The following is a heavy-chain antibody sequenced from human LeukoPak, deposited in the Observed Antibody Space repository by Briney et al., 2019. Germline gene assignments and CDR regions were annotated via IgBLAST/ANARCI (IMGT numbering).Heavy chain of an antibody. J-gene: IGHJ3*02. CDR1: GFTFDDYA. Sequence: GGSLRLSCAASGFTFDDYAMHWVRQAPGKGLGWVSGISWNSGSIGYADSVKGRFTISRDKAKNSLYLQMNSLRAEDTALYYCAKEYGGNLYGDAFDIWGQGTMVTVSS. CDR3: AKEYGGNLYGDAFDI. D-gene: IGHD4-23*01. CDR2: ISWNSGSI. V-gene: IGHV3-9*01.